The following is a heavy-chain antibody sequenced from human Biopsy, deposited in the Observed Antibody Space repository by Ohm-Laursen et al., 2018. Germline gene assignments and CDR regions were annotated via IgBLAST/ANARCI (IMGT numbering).Heavy chain of an antibody. Sequence: SLRLSCSASGFTFSDHYMDWVRQGPGKGLEWISHISDTSSHIYDADSVRGRFTVARDIAKNTLYLQLNSLRVEDKAVYYCARGSSRRAREGGMDVWGQGTTVTVSS. D-gene: IGHD6-6*01. J-gene: IGHJ6*02. CDR3: ARGSSRRAREGGMDV. CDR1: GFTFSDHY. CDR2: ISDTSSHI. V-gene: IGHV3-11*06.